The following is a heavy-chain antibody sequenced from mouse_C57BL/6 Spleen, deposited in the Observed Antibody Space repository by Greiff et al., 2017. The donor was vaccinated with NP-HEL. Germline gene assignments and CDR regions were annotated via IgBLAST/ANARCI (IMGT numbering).Heavy chain of an antibody. J-gene: IGHJ2*01. V-gene: IGHV5-6*02. CDR1: GFTFSSYG. CDR3: ARHVQLSYYFDY. Sequence: DVMLVESGGDLVKPGGSLKLSCAASGFTFSSYGMSWVRQTPDKRLEWVATISSGGSYTYYPDSVKGRFTISRDNAKNTLYLQMSSLKSEDTAMYYCARHVQLSYYFDYWGQGTTLTVSS. D-gene: IGHD3-1*01. CDR2: ISSGGSYT.